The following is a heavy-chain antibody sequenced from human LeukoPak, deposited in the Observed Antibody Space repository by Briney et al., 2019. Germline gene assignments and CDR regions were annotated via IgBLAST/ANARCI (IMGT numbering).Heavy chain of an antibody. CDR2: ISWNSGSI. Sequence: GGSLRLSCAASGFTFDDYAMHWVRQAPGKGLEWVSGISWNSGSIGYADSVKGRFTISRDNAKNSLYLQMNSRRAEDTALYYCAKDIGSGRPAPFDYWGQGTLVTVSS. J-gene: IGHJ4*02. CDR3: AKDIGSGRPAPFDY. D-gene: IGHD3-10*01. V-gene: IGHV3-9*01. CDR1: GFTFDDYA.